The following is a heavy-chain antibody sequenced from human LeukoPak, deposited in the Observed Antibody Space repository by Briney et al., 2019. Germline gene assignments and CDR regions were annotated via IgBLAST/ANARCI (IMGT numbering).Heavy chain of an antibody. CDR2: ISAYNGNT. J-gene: IGHJ3*02. CDR3: ARGAYYYGSGSPDAFDI. CDR1: GYTFTSYG. D-gene: IGHD3-10*01. V-gene: IGHV1-18*01. Sequence: ASVKVSCKASGYTFTSYGSSWVRQAPGQGLDWMGWISAYNGNTNYAQKLQGRVNMTTDTSTSTDYMELRSLRSDDTAVYYCARGAYYYGSGSPDAFDIWGQGTMVTVSS.